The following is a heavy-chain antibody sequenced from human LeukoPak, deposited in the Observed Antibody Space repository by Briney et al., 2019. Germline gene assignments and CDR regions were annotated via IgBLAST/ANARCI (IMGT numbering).Heavy chain of an antibody. CDR1: GGSISSYY. V-gene: IGHV4-59*12. Sequence: RPSETLSLTCTVSGGSISSYYWSWIRQPPGKGLEWIGYIYYSGSTNYNPSLKSRVTISVDTSKNQFSLKLSSVTAADTAVYYCAREVLTGYYSNWGQGTLVTVSS. CDR2: IYYSGST. CDR3: AREVLTGYYSN. D-gene: IGHD3-9*01. J-gene: IGHJ4*02.